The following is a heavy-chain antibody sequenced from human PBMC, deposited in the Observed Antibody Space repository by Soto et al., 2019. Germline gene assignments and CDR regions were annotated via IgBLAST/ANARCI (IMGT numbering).Heavy chain of an antibody. CDR3: ARGGGYGSGSYYPHYFDY. J-gene: IGHJ4*02. CDR1: GYTFTSYY. D-gene: IGHD3-10*01. CDR2: INPSGGST. Sequence: QVQLVQSGAEVKKPGASVKVSCKASGYTFTSYYMHWVRQAPGQGLEWMGIINPSGGSTSYAQKFQGRVTMTRDTCTSTVDMGLSSLRSEDTAVYYWARGGGYGSGSYYPHYFDYWGQGTLVTVSS. V-gene: IGHV1-46*03.